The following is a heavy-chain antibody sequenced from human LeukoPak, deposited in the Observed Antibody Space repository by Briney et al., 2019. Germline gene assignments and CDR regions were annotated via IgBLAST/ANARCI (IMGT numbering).Heavy chain of an antibody. CDR3: ARGVNYYGSLPRDNYFDY. J-gene: IGHJ4*02. Sequence: PSETLSLTCAVYGGSFSGYYWSWIRQPPGKGLEWIGEINHSGSTNYNPSLKSRVTISVDTSKNQFSLKLSSGTAADTAVYYCARGVNYYGSLPRDNYFDYWGQGTLVTVSS. CDR1: GGSFSGYY. V-gene: IGHV4-34*01. D-gene: IGHD3-10*01. CDR2: INHSGST.